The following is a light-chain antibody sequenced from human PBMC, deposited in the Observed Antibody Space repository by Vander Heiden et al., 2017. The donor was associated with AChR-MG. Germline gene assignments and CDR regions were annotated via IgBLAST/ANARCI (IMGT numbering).Light chain of an antibody. J-gene: IGKJ1*01. CDR2: SAS. V-gene: IGKV1-39*01. Sequence: DILMTQSPSSLSASVGDSVTIPCRASQTIGNSLNWYQQKPGKAPNLLIDSASTLQSGVPSRFSGSGSGTDFTLTISSLQPEDFAIYYCQQSYSTPPTFGQGTKVEIK. CDR3: QQSYSTPPT. CDR1: QTIGNS.